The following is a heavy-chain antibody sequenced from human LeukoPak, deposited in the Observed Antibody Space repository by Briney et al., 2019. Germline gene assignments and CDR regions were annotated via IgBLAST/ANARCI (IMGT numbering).Heavy chain of an antibody. CDR1: GYTFTGYY. CDR3: AGRTRWNYEFDY. CDR2: INPNSGGT. Sequence: GASVKVSCKASGYTFTGYYMHWVRQAPGQGLEWMGWINPNSGGTNYAQKFQGRVTMTRDTSISTAYLQWSSLKASDTAMYYCAGRTRWNYEFDYWGQGTLVTVSS. V-gene: IGHV1-2*02. D-gene: IGHD1-7*01. J-gene: IGHJ4*02.